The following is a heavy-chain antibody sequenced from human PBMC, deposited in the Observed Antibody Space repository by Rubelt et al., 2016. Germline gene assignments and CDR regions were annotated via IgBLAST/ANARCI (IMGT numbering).Heavy chain of an antibody. Sequence: QVQLVQSGAEVKKPGASVKVSCKASGYTFTSYAMHWVRQAPGQRLEWMGWINAGNGNTKYSQKFQGRVTITRDTSASTAYMELSSLRSEDTAVYYCAGGQLRVMIGAYWGQGTLVTVSS. CDR1: GYTFTSYA. CDR3: AGGQLRVMIGAY. V-gene: IGHV1-3*01. D-gene: IGHD3-16*01. J-gene: IGHJ4*02. CDR2: INAGNGNT.